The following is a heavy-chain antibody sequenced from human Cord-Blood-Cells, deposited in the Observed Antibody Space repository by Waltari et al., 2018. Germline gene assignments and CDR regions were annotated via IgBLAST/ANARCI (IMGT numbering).Heavy chain of an antibody. D-gene: IGHD6-13*01. CDR3: ARVTTGYSSSWYYYYGMDV. CDR2: IIPIFGTA. Sequence: QVQLVQSGAEVTKPGSSVKVSCKASGVTFSSYATSWVRQDPGQGIEWMGGIIPIFGTANYAQKFQGRVTITADKPTSTAYMELSSLRSEDTAVYYCARVTTGYSSSWYYYYGMDVWGQGTTVTVSS. J-gene: IGHJ6*02. V-gene: IGHV1-69*06. CDR1: GVTFSSYA.